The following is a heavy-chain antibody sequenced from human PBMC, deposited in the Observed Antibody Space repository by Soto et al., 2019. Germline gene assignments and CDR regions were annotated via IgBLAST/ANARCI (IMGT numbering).Heavy chain of an antibody. V-gene: IGHV4-31*03. J-gene: IGHJ1*01. CDR3: GRISPHDDYAY. D-gene: IGHD3-16*01. CDR1: GGSISSGGYH. Sequence: SETLSLTCTVSGGSISSGGYHWSWIRQHPGKGLEWIGYIYYSGSTYYNPSLKSRVTISVDTSKNQFSLKLSSVTAADTAVYYCGRISPHDDYAYWGQGTLVLVSS. CDR2: IYYSGST.